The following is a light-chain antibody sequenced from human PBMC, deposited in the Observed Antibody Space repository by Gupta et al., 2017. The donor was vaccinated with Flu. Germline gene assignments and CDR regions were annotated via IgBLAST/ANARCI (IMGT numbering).Light chain of an antibody. J-gene: IGLJ3*02. Sequence: SVLTPPPSVSGAPGQRVTISCPGSSSNIGAGYDVHWYQQLPGTAPKLLIYGNSNRPSGVPDRFSGSKSGTSASLAITGLQAEDEADYYCQSYDSSLSGSVFGGGTKLTVL. CDR1: SSNIGAGYD. V-gene: IGLV1-40*01. CDR2: GNS. CDR3: QSYDSSLSGSV.